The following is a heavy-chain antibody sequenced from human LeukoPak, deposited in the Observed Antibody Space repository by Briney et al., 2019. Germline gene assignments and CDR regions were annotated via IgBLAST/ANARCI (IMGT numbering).Heavy chain of an antibody. CDR2: IYWNDDK. V-gene: IGHV2-5*01. D-gene: IGHD3-22*01. J-gene: IGHJ4*02. CDR1: GFSLSTSGVG. Sequence: SGPTLVKPTQTLTLTCTFSGFSLSTSGVGVGWIRQPPGKALEWLALIYWNDDKRYSPSLKSRLIITKDTSKNQVVLTMTNMDPVDTATYYCAHTSGVYYESSGYYSYWGQGTLVTVSS. CDR3: AHTSGVYYESSGYYSY.